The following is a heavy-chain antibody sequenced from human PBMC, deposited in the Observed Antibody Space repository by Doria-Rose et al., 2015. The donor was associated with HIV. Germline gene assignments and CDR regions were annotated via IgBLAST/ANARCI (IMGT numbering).Heavy chain of an antibody. V-gene: IGHV3-30-3*01. D-gene: IGHD4-17*01. CDR3: ARDWDDYGDFDY. Sequence: AMHWVRPAPGTWLEWVAVISYDGTNKYYSDSVKGRFTISRDNSKFTLYLQMNNLRAEDTAVYYCARDWDDYGDFDYWGQGTLVIVSS. CDR1: A. J-gene: IGHJ4*02. CDR2: ISYDGTNK.